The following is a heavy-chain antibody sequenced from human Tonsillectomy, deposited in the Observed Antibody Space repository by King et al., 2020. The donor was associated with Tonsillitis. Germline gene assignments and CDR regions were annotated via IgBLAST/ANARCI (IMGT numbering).Heavy chain of an antibody. CDR2: INCVGSFI. D-gene: IGHD7-27*01. CDR1: GFTLSSHW. CDR3: ASETGKGY. J-gene: IGHJ4*02. V-gene: IGHV3-74*01. Sequence: VQLVESGGGLVQPGGSLRLSCAASGFTLSSHWIHWVRQASGKGRVWVAGINCVGSFINYADPVKGRFTISSDTAGNTLYLQMNSLRAEDTAVYYCASETGKGYWGQGTLVTVSS.